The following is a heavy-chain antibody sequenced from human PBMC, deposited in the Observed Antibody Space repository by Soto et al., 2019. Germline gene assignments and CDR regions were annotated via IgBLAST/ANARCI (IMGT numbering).Heavy chain of an antibody. Sequence: EVQLVESGGGLVQPGGSLKLSCAASGFSFSDSAMHWVRQASGKGLEWVGRIRSKPNNYATAYAASVTGRFTISRDDSKNTAYLQMNSLKTEDTAVYYCTRHVADFWGQGTLVTVSS. CDR2: IRSKPNNYAT. CDR1: GFSFSDSA. V-gene: IGHV3-73*01. J-gene: IGHJ4*02. CDR3: TRHVADF.